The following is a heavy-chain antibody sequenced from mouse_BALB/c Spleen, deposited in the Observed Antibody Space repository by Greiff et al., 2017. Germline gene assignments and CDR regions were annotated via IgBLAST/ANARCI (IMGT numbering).Heavy chain of an antibody. D-gene: IGHD2-1*01. CDR2: IDPANGNT. CDR1: GFNIKDTY. CDR3: ARAFYPYYAMDY. V-gene: IGHV14-3*02. Sequence: VHVKQSGAELVKPGASVKLSCTASGFNIKDTYMHWVKQRPEQGLEWIGRIDPANGNTKYDPKFQGKATITADTSSNTAYLQLSSLTSEDTAVYYCARAFYPYYAMDYWGQGTSVTVSS. J-gene: IGHJ4*01.